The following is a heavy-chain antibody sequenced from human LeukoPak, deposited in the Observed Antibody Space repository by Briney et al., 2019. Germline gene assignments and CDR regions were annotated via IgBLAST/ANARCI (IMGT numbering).Heavy chain of an antibody. CDR3: AKDLRRYFDWFSAPDY. D-gene: IGHD3-9*01. V-gene: IGHV3-23*01. CDR2: ISGSDGST. Sequence: GGSLRLSCAASGFTFSSYAMSWVRQAPGKGLEWVSGISGSDGSTNYADSVKGRFTISRDNSKNTLYLQMNSLRVEDAAVYYCAKDLRRYFDWFSAPDYWGQGTLVTVSS. J-gene: IGHJ4*02. CDR1: GFTFSSYA.